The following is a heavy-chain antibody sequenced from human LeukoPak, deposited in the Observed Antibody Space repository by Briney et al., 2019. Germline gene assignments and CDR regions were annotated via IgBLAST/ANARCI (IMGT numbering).Heavy chain of an antibody. CDR2: INPSGGST. CDR1: GYTFTSYY. D-gene: IGHD2-2*02. J-gene: IGHJ5*02. CDR3: AQTGCSSTSCYNPNWFDP. Sequence: ASVKVSCKASGYTFTSYYMHWVRQAPGQGLEWMGIINPSGGSTSYAQKFQGRVTMTKDTSKCTVYMELSSLRSEDTAVYYCAQTGCSSTSCYNPNWFDPWGQGPMVTVSS. V-gene: IGHV1-46*03.